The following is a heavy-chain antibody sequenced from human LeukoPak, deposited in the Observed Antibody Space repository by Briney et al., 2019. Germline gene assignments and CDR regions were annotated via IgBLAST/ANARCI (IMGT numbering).Heavy chain of an antibody. Sequence: GESLKISCKGSGYSFTDYWVGWVRQMPGEGLEWTGIIYPADSDTRYSPSFQGQVTISADKSISTAYLQWSSLRASDTAMYYCARLVSSRVFDYWGQGTLVTVSS. J-gene: IGHJ4*02. CDR3: ARLVSSRVFDY. CDR2: IYPADSDT. D-gene: IGHD3-3*01. CDR1: GYSFTDYW. V-gene: IGHV5-51*01.